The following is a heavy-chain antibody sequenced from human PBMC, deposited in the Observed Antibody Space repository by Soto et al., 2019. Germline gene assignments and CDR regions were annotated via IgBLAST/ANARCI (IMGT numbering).Heavy chain of an antibody. J-gene: IGHJ4*02. D-gene: IGHD6-19*01. CDR3: ATDGGPLEQWLVFDC. Sequence: ASVKVSCKVSGYTLTELSMHWVRQAPGKGLEWMGGFDPEDGETIYAQKFQGRVTMTEDTSTDTAYMELSSLRSEDTAVYYCATDGGPLEQWLVFDCWGQGTLVTVSS. CDR1: GYTLTELS. V-gene: IGHV1-24*01. CDR2: FDPEDGET.